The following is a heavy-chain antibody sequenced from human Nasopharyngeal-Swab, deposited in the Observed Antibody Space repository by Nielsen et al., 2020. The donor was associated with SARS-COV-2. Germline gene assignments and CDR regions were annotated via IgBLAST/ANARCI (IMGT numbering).Heavy chain of an antibody. D-gene: IGHD6-13*01. J-gene: IGHJ5*02. CDR1: GGSFSGYY. Sequence: SETLSLTCAVYGGSFSGYYWSWIRRPPGKGLEWIGEINHSGSTNYNPSLKSRVTISVDTSKNQFSLKLSSVTAADTAVYYCARGPSAVAFDPWGQGTLVTVSS. CDR2: INHSGST. CDR3: ARGPSAVAFDP. V-gene: IGHV4-34*01.